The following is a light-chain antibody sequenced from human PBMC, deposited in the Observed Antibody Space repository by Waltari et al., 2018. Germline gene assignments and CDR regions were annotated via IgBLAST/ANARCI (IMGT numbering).Light chain of an antibody. CDR1: QSVLYSSNNKNY. CDR2: WAS. CDR3: QQYYSTPLFT. J-gene: IGKJ3*01. V-gene: IGKV4-1*01. Sequence: DIVMTQSPDSLAVSLGERATIHCKSSQSVLYSSNNKNYLAWYQQKPGQPPKLLIYWASTRESGVPDRFSGSGSGKDFTLTISSLQAEDVAVYYCQQYYSTPLFTFGPGTKVDIK.